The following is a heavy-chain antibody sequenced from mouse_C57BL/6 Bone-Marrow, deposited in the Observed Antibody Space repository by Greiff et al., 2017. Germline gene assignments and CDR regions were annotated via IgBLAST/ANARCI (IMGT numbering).Heavy chain of an antibody. J-gene: IGHJ3*01. D-gene: IGHD1-1*01. Sequence: EVQLQQSGPVLVKPGASVKMSCKASGYTFTDYYMNWVKQSHGKSLEWIGVINPYNGGTSYNQKFKGKATLTVDKSSSTAYMQLSSLTSEDSAVYYCARGITTVVATPCWGQGTLVTVSA. CDR2: INPYNGGT. CDR1: GYTFTDYY. CDR3: ARGITTVVATPC. V-gene: IGHV1-19*01.